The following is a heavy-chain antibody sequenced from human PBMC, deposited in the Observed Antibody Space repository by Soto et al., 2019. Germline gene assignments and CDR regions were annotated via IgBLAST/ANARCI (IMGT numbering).Heavy chain of an antibody. J-gene: IGHJ3*02. Sequence: SVNVSCKASGGTFSSYAISWVRQAPGQGLEWMGGIIPIFGTANYAQKFQGRVTITADESTSTAYMELSSLRSEDTAVYYCARGQVGATSDAFDIWGQGTMVTVSS. V-gene: IGHV1-69*13. CDR2: IIPIFGTA. CDR3: ARGQVGATSDAFDI. D-gene: IGHD1-26*01. CDR1: GGTFSSYA.